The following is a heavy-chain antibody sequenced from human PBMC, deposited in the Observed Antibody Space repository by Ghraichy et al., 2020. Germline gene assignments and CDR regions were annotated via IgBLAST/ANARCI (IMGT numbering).Heavy chain of an antibody. Sequence: GGSLRLSCAASGFTVSSNYMSWVRQAPGKGLEWVSVIYSGGSTYYADSVKGRFSISRDNSKNTLHLQMNSLRAEDTAVYYCARDLPRDSGYPVLWGQGTLVTVSS. CDR2: IYSGGST. V-gene: IGHV3-66*01. J-gene: IGHJ4*02. CDR3: ARDLPRDSGYPVL. D-gene: IGHD3-22*01. CDR1: GFTVSSNY.